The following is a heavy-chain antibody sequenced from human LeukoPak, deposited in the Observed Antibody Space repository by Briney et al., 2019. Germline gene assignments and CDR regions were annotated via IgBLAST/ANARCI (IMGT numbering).Heavy chain of an antibody. V-gene: IGHV4-34*01. D-gene: IGHD2-21*02. CDR3: ARPMTYYYYGMDV. CDR1: GGSLSGYY. J-gene: IGHJ6*02. CDR2: INHSGRT. Sequence: PSETLSLTCAVYGGSLSGYYWSWIRQPPGKGLEWLGEINHSGRTNYNPSLKSRVTISVDTSKNQFSLKLSSVTAADTAVYYCARPMTYYYYGMDVWGQGTTVTVSS.